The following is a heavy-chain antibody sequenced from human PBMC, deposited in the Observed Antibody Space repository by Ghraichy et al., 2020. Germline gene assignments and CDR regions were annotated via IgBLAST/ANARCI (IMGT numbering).Heavy chain of an antibody. D-gene: IGHD3-16*01. CDR3: AKNRSPYDYTSFDY. CDR2: VSWNSGNI. CDR1: GFTFDDYA. Sequence: SLNISCAASGFTFDDYAMHWVRQAPGKGLEWVSGVSWNSGNIEYADSVKGRFTISRDNAKNSLYLQMNSLRAEDTALYYCAKNRSPYDYTSFDYWGQGTLVTVSS. V-gene: IGHV3-9*01. J-gene: IGHJ4*02.